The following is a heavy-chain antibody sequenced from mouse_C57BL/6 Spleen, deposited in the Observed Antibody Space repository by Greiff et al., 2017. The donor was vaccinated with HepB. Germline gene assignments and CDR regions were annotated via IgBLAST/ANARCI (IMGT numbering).Heavy chain of an antibody. D-gene: IGHD2-1*01. V-gene: IGHV1-53*01. Sequence: VKLQQPGTELVKPGASVKLSCKASGYTFTSYWMHWVKQRPGKGLEWIGNINPSNGGTNYNEKFKSKATLTVDKSSSTAYMQLSSLTSEDSAVYYCARPLYYGNLGFDYWGQGTTLTVSS. CDR3: ARPLYYGNLGFDY. J-gene: IGHJ2*01. CDR1: GYTFTSYW. CDR2: INPSNGGT.